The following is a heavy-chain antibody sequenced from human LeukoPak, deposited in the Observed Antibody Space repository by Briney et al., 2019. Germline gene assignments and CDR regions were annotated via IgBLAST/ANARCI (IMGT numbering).Heavy chain of an antibody. CDR2: IIPIFGTA. CDR1: GGTFSSYA. J-gene: IGHJ6*02. CDR3: ARGYSSGGRPTGYYGMDV. D-gene: IGHD6-19*01. V-gene: IGHV1-69*01. Sequence: WASVKVSCKASGGTFSSYAISWVRQAPGQGLEWMGGIIPIFGTANYAQKFQGRVTTTADESTSTAYMELSSLRSEDTAVYYCARGYSSGGRPTGYYGMDVWGQGTTVTVSS.